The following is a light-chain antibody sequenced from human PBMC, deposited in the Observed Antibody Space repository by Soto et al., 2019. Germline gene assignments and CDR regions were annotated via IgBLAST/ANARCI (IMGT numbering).Light chain of an antibody. V-gene: IGKV3-20*01. CDR2: GAS. Sequence: EIVLTQSPGTLSLSPGERATLSCRASQSVSSSYLAWYQQKPGQAPRLLIYGASSRATGIPDRFSGSGSGTDFTLNISRLEPEEFAVYYWQQYCSSAWTFGQGTKVEIK. CDR1: QSVSSSY. J-gene: IGKJ1*01. CDR3: QQYCSSAWT.